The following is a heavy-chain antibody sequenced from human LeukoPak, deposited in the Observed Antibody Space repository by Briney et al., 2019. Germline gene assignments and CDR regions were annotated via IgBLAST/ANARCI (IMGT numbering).Heavy chain of an antibody. CDR1: GFTFSSYW. D-gene: IGHD6-13*01. J-gene: IGHJ3*02. Sequence: GGSLRLSCAASGFTFSSYWMHWVRQAPGKGLVWVSRINSDGSSTSYADSVKGRFTISRDNAKNTLYLQMNSLRAEDTAVYYCAREGDSWYGEAFDIWGQETMVTVSS. CDR2: INSDGSST. CDR3: AREGDSWYGEAFDI. V-gene: IGHV3-74*01.